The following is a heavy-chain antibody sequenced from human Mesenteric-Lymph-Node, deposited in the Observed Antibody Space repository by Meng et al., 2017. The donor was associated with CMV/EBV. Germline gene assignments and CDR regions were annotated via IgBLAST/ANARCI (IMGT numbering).Heavy chain of an antibody. D-gene: IGHD6-19*01. Sequence: GESLKISCAASGFTFSTYAMSWVRQAPGKGLEWVSSISASAGTTDYADSVKGRFTISRDNSKDMVYLQMNSLRAEDTAVYYCAKSAVAAYNWFDPWGQGTLVTVSS. CDR2: ISASAGTT. CDR3: AKSAVAAYNWFDP. V-gene: IGHV3-23*01. J-gene: IGHJ5*02. CDR1: GFTFSTYA.